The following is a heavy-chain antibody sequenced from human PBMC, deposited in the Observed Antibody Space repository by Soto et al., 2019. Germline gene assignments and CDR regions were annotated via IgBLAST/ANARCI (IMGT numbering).Heavy chain of an antibody. V-gene: IGHV3-30-3*01. CDR1: GFTFSSYA. J-gene: IGHJ4*02. Sequence: PGGSLRLSCAASGFTFSSYAMHWVRQAPGKGLEWVALISYDGSDKDYADSVKGRFTISRDNSRNTLFLQMNSLRAEDTAVYYCALTGSGYNYIAVALGIIDYWGQGTLVTVSS. CDR2: ISYDGSDK. D-gene: IGHD6-19*01. CDR3: ALTGSGYNYIAVALGIIDY.